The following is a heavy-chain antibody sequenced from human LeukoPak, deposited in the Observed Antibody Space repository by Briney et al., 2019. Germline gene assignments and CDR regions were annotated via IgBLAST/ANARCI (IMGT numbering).Heavy chain of an antibody. CDR1: GYSFTSYW. J-gene: IGHJ3*02. CDR2: IYPGDSDT. D-gene: IGHD3-22*01. CDR3: ARRGKYYYDRSGYYQDAFDI. Sequence: GESLKISCKGSGYSFTSYWIGWVRQMPGKGLEWMGIIYPGDSDTRYSPSFQGQVAISADKSISTAYLQWSSLKASDTAMYYCARRGKYYYDRSGYYQDAFDIWGQGTMVTVSS. V-gene: IGHV5-51*01.